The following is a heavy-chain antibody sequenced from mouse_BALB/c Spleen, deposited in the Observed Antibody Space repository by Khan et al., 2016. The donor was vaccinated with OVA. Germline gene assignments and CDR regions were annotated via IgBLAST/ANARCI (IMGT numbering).Heavy chain of an antibody. V-gene: IGHV5-6-5*01. CDR2: INSGGST. CDR3: TRLVDY. Sequence: EVELVESGGGLVKPGGSLKLSCAASGFTFSSYAVSWIRQTPEKRLEWVASINSGGSTYYPDSVKGGFTICRDDARNILYLQMSSLRSDDTAMYYCTRLVDYWGQGTSVTVSA. CDR1: GFTFSSYA. J-gene: IGHJ4*01.